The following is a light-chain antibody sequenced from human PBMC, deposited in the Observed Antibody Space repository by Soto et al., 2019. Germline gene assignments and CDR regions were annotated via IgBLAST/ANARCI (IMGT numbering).Light chain of an antibody. CDR1: SSNIGSNY. J-gene: IGLJ2*01. Sequence: QSVLTQPPSASGTPGQRVTISCSGSSSNIGSNYVYWYHQLPGTAPKLVIYRNNQRPSGVPDRISGSKSGTSASLAISGLRSEDEADYYCSSYAGGNNLVFGGGTKLTVL. CDR3: SSYAGGNNLV. CDR2: RNN. V-gene: IGLV1-47*01.